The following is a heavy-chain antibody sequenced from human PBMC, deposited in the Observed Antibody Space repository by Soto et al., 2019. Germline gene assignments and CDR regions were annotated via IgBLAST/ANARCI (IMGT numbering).Heavy chain of an antibody. J-gene: IGHJ6*02. Sequence: QVQLVQSGAEVKKPGASVKVSCKASGYSFTDYHIHWVRQAPGQGLEWLGRINPKSGGTSTAQKFQGWVTMTTDTSISTASMELTRLTSDDMAIYYCARGDSTDCSNGVCSFFYHHDMDVWGQVTTVTVSS. CDR1: GYSFTDYH. CDR2: INPKSGGT. V-gene: IGHV1-2*04. CDR3: ARGDSTDCSNGVCSFFYHHDMDV. D-gene: IGHD2-8*01.